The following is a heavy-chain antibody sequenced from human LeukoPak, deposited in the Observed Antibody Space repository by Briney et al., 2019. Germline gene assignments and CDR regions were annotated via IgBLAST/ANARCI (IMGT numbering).Heavy chain of an antibody. J-gene: IGHJ3*02. V-gene: IGHV5-51*01. CDR2: IYLDDSDA. CDR3: ARQRDGYINDAFDI. D-gene: IGHD5-24*01. Sequence: GESLKISCKSSGYRFTNYWICWVRQMPGKGLEWMGVIYLDDSDARYSPSFQGQDTMSGDQSISTAYLQWSSLMASDTAIYYCARQRDGYINDAFDIWGQGTMVTVSS. CDR1: GYRFTNYW.